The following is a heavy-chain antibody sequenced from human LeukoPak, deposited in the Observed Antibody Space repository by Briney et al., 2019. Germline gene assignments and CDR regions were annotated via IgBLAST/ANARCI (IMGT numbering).Heavy chain of an antibody. D-gene: IGHD1-26*01. V-gene: IGHV4-39*01. CDR1: GGSISSSNYY. Sequence: SETLSLTCTVSGGSISSSNYYWGWIRQPPGKGLEWIGSIYYSGSTYYNPSLKSRVTISVDTSKNQFSLKLSSVTAADTAVYYCARYPYSGSSRLKRYYFDYWGQGTLVTVSS. J-gene: IGHJ4*02. CDR2: IYYSGST. CDR3: ARYPYSGSSRLKRYYFDY.